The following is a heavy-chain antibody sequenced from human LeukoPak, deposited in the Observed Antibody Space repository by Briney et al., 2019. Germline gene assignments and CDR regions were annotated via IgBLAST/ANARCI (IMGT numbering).Heavy chain of an antibody. CDR3: ARAAYSYADYYDSSGYYYGEFDY. V-gene: IGHV3-21*01. J-gene: IGHJ4*02. CDR1: GFTFSSYS. D-gene: IGHD3-22*01. Sequence: GGSLRPSCAASGFTFSSYSMNWVRQAPGKGLEWVSSISSSSSYIYYADSVKGRFTISRDNAKNSLYLQMNSLRAEDTAVYYCARAAYSYADYYDSSGYYYGEFDYWGQGTLVTVSS. CDR2: ISSSSSYI.